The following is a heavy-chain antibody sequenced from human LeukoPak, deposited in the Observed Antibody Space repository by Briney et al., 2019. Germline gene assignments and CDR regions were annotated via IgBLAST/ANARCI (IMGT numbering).Heavy chain of an antibody. CDR3: ARDPFDFWSGYLYYYYGMDV. Sequence: GASVKVSCKASGYTFTGYYMHWVRQAPGQGLEWMGWINPNSGGTNYAQKFQGRVTMTRDTSISTAYIELSRLRSDDTAVYYCARDPFDFWSGYLYYYYGMDVWGQGTTVTVSS. CDR2: INPNSGGT. V-gene: IGHV1-2*02. CDR1: GYTFTGYY. D-gene: IGHD3-3*01. J-gene: IGHJ6*02.